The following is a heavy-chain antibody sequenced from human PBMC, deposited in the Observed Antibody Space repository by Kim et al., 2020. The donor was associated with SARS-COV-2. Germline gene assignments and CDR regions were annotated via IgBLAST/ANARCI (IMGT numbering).Heavy chain of an antibody. CDR3: ARDAVDTAMATVRGVDY. D-gene: IGHD5-18*01. V-gene: IGHV3-21*01. CDR1: GFTFSSYS. J-gene: IGHJ4*02. Sequence: GGSLRLSCAASGFTFSSYSMNWVRQAPGKGLEWVSSISSSSSYIYYADSVKGRFTISRDNAKNSLYLQMNSLRAEDTAVYYCARDAVDTAMATVRGVDYWGQGTLVTVSS. CDR2: ISSSSSYI.